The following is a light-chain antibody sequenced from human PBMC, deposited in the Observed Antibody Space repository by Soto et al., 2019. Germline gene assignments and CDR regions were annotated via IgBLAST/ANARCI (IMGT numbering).Light chain of an antibody. CDR1: SSDIIACHY. J-gene: IGLJ1*01. CDR3: FSCTTAHTHI. Sequence: LSRPASVSGSPGQSSPISCTGTSSDIIACHYVSWFEHHPDKAPKLMIAEVTNRPSVVSDRFSGSKSGNAASLTISRLQAEDEAYYFCFSCTTAHTHIFETGSKVTLL. V-gene: IGLV2-14*01. CDR2: EVT.